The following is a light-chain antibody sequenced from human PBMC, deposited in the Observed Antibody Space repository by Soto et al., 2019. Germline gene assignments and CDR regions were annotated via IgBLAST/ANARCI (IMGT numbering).Light chain of an antibody. CDR3: QKNGSSPPYP. Sequence: EVVLTQSPGTLSLSPGERATLSCRASQSVSNNYLAWYQQKRGQSPKLLIFGSTDRATGIPDRFSGSGSGTDFTHTSSRLELVDFAVYYCQKNGSSPPYPFGQGTKLEIK. CDR1: QSVSNNY. J-gene: IGKJ2*01. CDR2: GST. V-gene: IGKV3-20*01.